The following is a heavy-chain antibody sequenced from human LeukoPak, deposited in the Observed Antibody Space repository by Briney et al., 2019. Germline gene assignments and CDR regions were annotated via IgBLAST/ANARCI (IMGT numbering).Heavy chain of an antibody. Sequence: SETLSLTCTVSGGSISSYYWSWIRQSPGKGLEWIGYIYYSGSTNYNPSLKSRVIISVDTSKNQFSLKLSPVIAADTAVYYCARVGIDYSGNIIKYYFDYWGQGTLVTVSS. CDR1: GGSISSYY. J-gene: IGHJ4*02. CDR3: ARVGIDYSGNIIKYYFDY. CDR2: IYYSGST. D-gene: IGHD4-23*01. V-gene: IGHV4-59*01.